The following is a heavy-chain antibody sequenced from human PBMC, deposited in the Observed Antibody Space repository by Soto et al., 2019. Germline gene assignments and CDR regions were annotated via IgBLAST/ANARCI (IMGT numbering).Heavy chain of an antibody. CDR3: ARGSCSGGSCYQPLRYYYGMDV. J-gene: IGHJ6*02. Sequence: GAGVKVSCKASAYTFTGYYMPWVRQAPGQGLEWMGWINPNSGGTNYAQKFQGRVTMTRDTSISTAYMELSRLRSDDTAVYYCARGSCSGGSCYQPLRYYYGMDVWGQGTTVTVSS. CDR2: INPNSGGT. D-gene: IGHD2-15*01. CDR1: AYTFTGYY. V-gene: IGHV1-2*02.